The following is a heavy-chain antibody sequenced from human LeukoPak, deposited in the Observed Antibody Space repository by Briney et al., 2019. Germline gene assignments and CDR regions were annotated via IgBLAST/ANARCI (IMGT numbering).Heavy chain of an antibody. J-gene: IGHJ3*02. Sequence: QTGGSLRLSCAASGFTFSGYDMHWVRQPTGRGLEWVSSIGISGGTYYRDSVKGRFTVSREDAKNSFYLQMNSLRAGDTAVYYCARWYYYDSSGFSDAFDIWGQGTMVTVSS. V-gene: IGHV3-13*01. CDR2: IGISGGT. CDR1: GFTFSGYD. D-gene: IGHD3-22*01. CDR3: ARWYYYDSSGFSDAFDI.